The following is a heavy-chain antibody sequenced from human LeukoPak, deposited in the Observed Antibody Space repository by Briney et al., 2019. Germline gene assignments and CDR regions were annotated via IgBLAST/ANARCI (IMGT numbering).Heavy chain of an antibody. V-gene: IGHV3-74*01. CDR1: GFTFSSYW. D-gene: IGHD3-10*01. CDR3: ARIFDVVVPAAIDYYGSGSYLPTY. CDR2: INTDGSST. Sequence: GGSLRLSCAASGFTFSSYWMHWVRQAPGKGLVWVSRINTDGSSTSYADSVKGRFTISRDNAKNTLYLQMNSLRAEDTAVYYCARIFDVVVPAAIDYYGSGSYLPTYWGQGTLVTVSS. J-gene: IGHJ4*02.